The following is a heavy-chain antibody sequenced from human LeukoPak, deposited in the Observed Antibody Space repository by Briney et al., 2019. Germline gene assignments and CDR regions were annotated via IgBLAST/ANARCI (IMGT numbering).Heavy chain of an antibody. V-gene: IGHV3-30*18. D-gene: IGHD6-19*01. CDR1: GFTVSSNY. J-gene: IGHJ6*02. Sequence: GGSLRLSCAASGFTVSSNYMSWVHQVPGKGLEWVAVISYDGSNKYYADSVKGRFTISRDNSKNTLYLQMNSLRAEDTAVYYCAKEPRIAVAGRIYYYYYGMDVWGQGTTVTVSS. CDR2: ISYDGSNK. CDR3: AKEPRIAVAGRIYYYYYGMDV.